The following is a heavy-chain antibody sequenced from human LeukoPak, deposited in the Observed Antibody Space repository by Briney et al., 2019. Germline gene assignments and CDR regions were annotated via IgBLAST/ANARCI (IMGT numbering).Heavy chain of an antibody. CDR2: ISSSGNTI. J-gene: IGHJ4*02. CDR1: GFTFSSYW. CDR3: ARTEYSSDWYFGY. V-gene: IGHV3-48*04. Sequence: GGSLRLSCAASGFTFSSYWMSWVRQAPGKGLEWVSYISSSGNTIYYADSVKGRLTISRDNAKNSLYLQMNSLRAEDTAVYYCARTEYSSDWYFGYWGQGTLVTVSS. D-gene: IGHD6-19*01.